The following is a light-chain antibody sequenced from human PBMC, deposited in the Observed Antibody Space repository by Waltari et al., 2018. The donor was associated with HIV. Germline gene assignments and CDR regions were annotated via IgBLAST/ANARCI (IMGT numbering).Light chain of an antibody. J-gene: IGLJ3*02. Sequence: QSVLTQPPSASGTPGQRVTISCSGSSSNIGSNTVNWYQQLPGTAPKLLTYCNNQRPSGVPDRFSGSKSGTSASLAISGLQSEDEADYDCATWDDSLNGRWVFGGGTKLTVL. V-gene: IGLV1-44*01. CDR1: SSNIGSNT. CDR3: ATWDDSLNGRWV. CDR2: CNN.